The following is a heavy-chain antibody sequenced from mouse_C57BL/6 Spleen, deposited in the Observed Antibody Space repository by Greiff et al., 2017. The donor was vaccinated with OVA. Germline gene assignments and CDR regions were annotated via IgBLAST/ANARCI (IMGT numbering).Heavy chain of an antibody. Sequence: VQLQQPGAELVRPGSSVKLSCKASGYTFTSYWMHWVKQRPIQGLEWIGNIDPSDSETHYNQKFKDKAKLTVDKSSSTAYMQLSSLTSEDSAVYYCARRGYYGSSYGYFDVWGTGTTVTVSS. V-gene: IGHV1-52*01. D-gene: IGHD1-1*01. CDR3: ARRGYYGSSYGYFDV. CDR1: GYTFTSYW. J-gene: IGHJ1*03. CDR2: IDPSDSET.